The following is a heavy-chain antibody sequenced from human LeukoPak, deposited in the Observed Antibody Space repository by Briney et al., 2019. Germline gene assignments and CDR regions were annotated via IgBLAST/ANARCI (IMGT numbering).Heavy chain of an antibody. CDR2: IYHGGST. J-gene: IGHJ3*02. CDR1: GGSISSSSYY. CDR3: ASLGVVPGAIPDAFDI. V-gene: IGHV4-39*07. Sequence: SETLSLTCTVSGGSISSSSYYWGWIRQPPGKGLEWIGSIYHGGSTFYNPSLKSRVTISADTSKNQFSLKLSSVTAADTAVYYCASLGVVPGAIPDAFDIWGQGTMVIVSS. D-gene: IGHD2-2*02.